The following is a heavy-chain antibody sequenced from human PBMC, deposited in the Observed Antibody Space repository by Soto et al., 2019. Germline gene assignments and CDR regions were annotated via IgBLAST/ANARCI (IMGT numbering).Heavy chain of an antibody. D-gene: IGHD3-10*01. CDR3: ARAGSNYFASGSYLPYDMDV. CDR1: GFTFCSYW. Sequence: EVQVVESGGGLVQPGGSLRLSCEASGFTFCSYWLTWVRQAPGKGLVWVDNIKQDGSEEYYVDSVKSRFNISRDNAENALYRQMNSLRAEDTAVYSCARAGSNYFASGSYLPYDMDVWGKGTTVTVSS. J-gene: IGHJ6*03. CDR2: IKQDGSEE. V-gene: IGHV3-7*01.